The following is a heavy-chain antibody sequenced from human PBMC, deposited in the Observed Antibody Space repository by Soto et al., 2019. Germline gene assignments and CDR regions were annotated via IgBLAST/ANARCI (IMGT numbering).Heavy chain of an antibody. Sequence: SETLSLTCAVYGVSFSGYYWSWIRQPPGKGLEWIGEINHSGSTNYNPSLKSRVTISVDTSKNQLSLKLSSVTAADTAVYYCARGITMVRGVPALGLFDYWGQGTLVTVSS. CDR2: INHSGST. D-gene: IGHD3-10*01. CDR1: GVSFSGYY. J-gene: IGHJ4*02. CDR3: ARGITMVRGVPALGLFDY. V-gene: IGHV4-34*01.